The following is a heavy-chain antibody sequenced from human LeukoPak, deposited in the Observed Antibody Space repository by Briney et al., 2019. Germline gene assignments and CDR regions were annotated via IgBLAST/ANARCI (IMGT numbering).Heavy chain of an antibody. Sequence: PGGSLRLSCATSGFTFGYYEMNWVRQAPGKGLEWVSYIKSSGSSIYYADSVKGRFTISRDNAKDSLYLRMNSLGPEDTAVYYCARDPYSGNYGNYYYYYMDVWGKGTTVTISS. J-gene: IGHJ6*03. CDR3: ARDPYSGNYGNYYYYYMDV. CDR1: GFTFGYYE. CDR2: IKSSGSSI. D-gene: IGHD1-26*01. V-gene: IGHV3-48*03.